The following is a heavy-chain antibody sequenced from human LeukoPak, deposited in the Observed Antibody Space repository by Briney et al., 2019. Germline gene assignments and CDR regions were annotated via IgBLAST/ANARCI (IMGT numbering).Heavy chain of an antibody. Sequence: SVNVSCKASGGTFSSYAISWVRQAPGQGLEGMGGIIPIFGTANYAQKFQGRVTITTDESTSTAYMELSSLRSEDTAVYYCARAYCGGDCYNPFDYWGQGTLVTVSS. J-gene: IGHJ4*02. CDR3: ARAYCGGDCYNPFDY. CDR1: GGTFSSYA. V-gene: IGHV1-69*05. D-gene: IGHD2-21*02. CDR2: IIPIFGTA.